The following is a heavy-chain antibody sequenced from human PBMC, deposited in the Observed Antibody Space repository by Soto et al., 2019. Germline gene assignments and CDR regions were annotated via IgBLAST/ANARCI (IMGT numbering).Heavy chain of an antibody. Sequence: QVQLVQSGAEVKKPGASVKVSCKASGYTFTSYAMHWVRQAPGQRLEWMGWINAGNGNTKYSQKFQGRATMTRDTSATTAYMELSSMRSEDTAVYYCAGAIYITMVRGVSKQGVSGGMDVWGQGTTVTVSS. CDR3: AGAIYITMVRGVSKQGVSGGMDV. J-gene: IGHJ6*02. V-gene: IGHV1-3*01. CDR2: INAGNGNT. D-gene: IGHD3-10*01. CDR1: GYTFTSYA.